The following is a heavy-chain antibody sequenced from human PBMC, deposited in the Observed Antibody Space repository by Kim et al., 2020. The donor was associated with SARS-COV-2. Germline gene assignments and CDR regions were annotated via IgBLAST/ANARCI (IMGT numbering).Heavy chain of an antibody. CDR3: ARHHGSVLRFLEWPPDY. Sequence: LKSRVTISVDTSKSQFSLKLSSVTAADTAVYYCARHHGSVLRFLEWPPDYWGQGTLVTVSS. J-gene: IGHJ4*02. D-gene: IGHD3-3*01. V-gene: IGHV4-59*08.